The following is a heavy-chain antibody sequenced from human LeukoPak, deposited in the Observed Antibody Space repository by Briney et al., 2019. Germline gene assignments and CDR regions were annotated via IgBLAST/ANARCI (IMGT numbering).Heavy chain of an antibody. D-gene: IGHD2-15*01. CDR2: ISDPHSGSQT. CDR3: TTRLQHHFDY. Sequence: PGGSLRLSCAASGFSFGDHAMHWVRQALGQGLEWVSTISDPHSGSQTHYADSVKGRFTISRDDSQNTVYLQMDSLRAEDTAVYYCTTRLQHHFDYWGQGTQVTVSS. CDR1: GFSFGDHA. V-gene: IGHV3-23*01. J-gene: IGHJ4*02.